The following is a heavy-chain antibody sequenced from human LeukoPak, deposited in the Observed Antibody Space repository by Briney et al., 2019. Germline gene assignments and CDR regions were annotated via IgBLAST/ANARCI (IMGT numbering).Heavy chain of an antibody. CDR3: ARHAFSFGYSFDP. Sequence: GESLKISCKGSGYSFTSYWIGWVRQMPGKGLEWMGIIYPGDSDTRYSPSFQGQVTISADKSISTAYLQWSSLKASDTATYYCARHAFSFGYSFDPWGQGTLVTVSS. J-gene: IGHJ5*02. CDR1: GYSFTSYW. D-gene: IGHD3-16*01. CDR2: IYPGDSDT. V-gene: IGHV5-51*01.